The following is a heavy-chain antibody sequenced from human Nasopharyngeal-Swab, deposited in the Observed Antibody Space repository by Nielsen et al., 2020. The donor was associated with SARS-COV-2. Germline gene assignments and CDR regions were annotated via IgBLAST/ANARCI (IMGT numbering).Heavy chain of an antibody. V-gene: IGHV3-21*01. CDR2: ISSSSSYI. CDR1: GFTFSSYS. Sequence: GESLKISCAASGFTFSSYSMNWVRQAPGKGLEWVSSISSSSSYIYYADSVKGRFTISRDNAKNSLYLQINSLRAEDTAVYYCARDQGMGYYYYYGMDVWGQGTTVTVSS. CDR3: ARDQGMGYYYYYGMDV. J-gene: IGHJ6*02. D-gene: IGHD3-16*01.